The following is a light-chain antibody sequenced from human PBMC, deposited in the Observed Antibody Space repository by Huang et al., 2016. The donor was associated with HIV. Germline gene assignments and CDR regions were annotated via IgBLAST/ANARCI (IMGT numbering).Light chain of an antibody. J-gene: IGKJ4*01. CDR1: QSVSSY. Sequence: EIVLTQSPATLSLSPGDSATLSCRASQSVSSYLPCYQQKPGHAPRLLIYDAPNRATGIPARFSGSGSGTDFTLTISSLEPEDFAVYYCQLRSTWLGDTFGGGTKVEIK. V-gene: IGKV3-11*01. CDR3: QLRSTWLGDT. CDR2: DAP.